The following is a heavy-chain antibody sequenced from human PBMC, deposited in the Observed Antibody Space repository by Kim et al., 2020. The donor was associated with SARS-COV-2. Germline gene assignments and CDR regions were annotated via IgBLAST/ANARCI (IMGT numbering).Heavy chain of an antibody. CDR1: GFTFDDYA. CDR3: AKDSYAEPQYYFDY. J-gene: IGHJ4*02. CDR2: ISWNSGSI. V-gene: IGHV3-9*01. Sequence: GGSLRLSCAASGFTFDDYAMHWVRQAPGKGLEWVSGISWNSGSIGYADSVKGRFTISRDNAKNSLYLQMNSLRAEDTALYYCAKDSYAEPQYYFDYWGQGTLVTVSS. D-gene: IGHD3-16*01.